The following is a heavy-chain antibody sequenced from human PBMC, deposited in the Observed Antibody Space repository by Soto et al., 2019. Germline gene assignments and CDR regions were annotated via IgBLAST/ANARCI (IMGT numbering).Heavy chain of an antibody. CDR2: IYYSGST. CDR3: SRDGYFYDSSGRRNSVNWFDP. J-gene: IGHJ5*02. CDR1: GGSISSGDYY. D-gene: IGHD3-22*01. Sequence: PAETLSLTCTGSGGSISSGDYYWSWIRQPPGKGLEWIGYIYYSGSTYYNPSLKSRVTISVDTSKNQFSLKLSSVTAADTAVYYLSRDGYFYDSSGRRNSVNWFDPWGKGTLVTVSS. V-gene: IGHV4-30-4*01.